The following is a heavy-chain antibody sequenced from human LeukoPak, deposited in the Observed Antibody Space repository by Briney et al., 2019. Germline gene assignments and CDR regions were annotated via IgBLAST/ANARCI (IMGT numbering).Heavy chain of an antibody. Sequence: SQTLSLTCAVSGGSISSGGYYWSWIRQPPGKGLEWIGYIYYSGSTNYNPSLKSRVTISVDTSKNQFSLKLSSVTAADTAVYYCARDTKGRFDPWGQGTLVTVSS. CDR3: ARDTKGRFDP. D-gene: IGHD2-8*01. CDR1: GGSISSGGYY. J-gene: IGHJ5*02. CDR2: IYYSGST. V-gene: IGHV4-61*08.